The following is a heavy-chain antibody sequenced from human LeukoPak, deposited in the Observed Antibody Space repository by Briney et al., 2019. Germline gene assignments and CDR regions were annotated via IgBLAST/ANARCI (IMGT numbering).Heavy chain of an antibody. J-gene: IGHJ6*03. CDR1: GFIFSSYG. Sequence: GGSLRLSCAASGFIFSSYGMHWVRQAPGKGPEWVAFTRYDGSDKYYADTVKGRFTISRDNSKNTLYLQMNSLRADDTAVYYCARSLRVRGVPDYMDVWGKGTTVTISS. CDR3: ARSLRVRGVPDYMDV. CDR2: TRYDGSDK. V-gene: IGHV3-30*02. D-gene: IGHD3-10*01.